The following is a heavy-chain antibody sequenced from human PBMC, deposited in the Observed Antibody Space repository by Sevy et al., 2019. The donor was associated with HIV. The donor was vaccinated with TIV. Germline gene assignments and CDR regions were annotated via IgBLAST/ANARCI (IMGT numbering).Heavy chain of an antibody. CDR3: ARSVYGSGTYLNDY. CDR2: INPNGGGT. CDR1: GNYFTGYY. Sequence: GESLKISCKASGNYFTGYYVHWVRQAPGQGLEWMGWINPNGGGTNIGQKFHGRVTMSRDTSITTAYMELTRLRSNDTGVYFCARSVYGSGTYLNDYWGQGTLVTVSS. D-gene: IGHD3-10*01. V-gene: IGHV1-2*02. J-gene: IGHJ4*02.